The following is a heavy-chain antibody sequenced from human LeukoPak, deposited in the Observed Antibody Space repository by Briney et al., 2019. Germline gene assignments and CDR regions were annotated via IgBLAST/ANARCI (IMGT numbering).Heavy chain of an antibody. Sequence: SETLPLTCTVSGGPISSYYWSWIRQPAGKGLEWIGRIYTSGSTNYSPSLKSRVTMSVDTSKNQFSLKLSSVTAADTAVYYCARDYCSSTSCYGWFDPWGQGTLVTVSS. CDR1: GGPISSYY. J-gene: IGHJ5*02. CDR3: ARDYCSSTSCYGWFDP. V-gene: IGHV4-4*07. D-gene: IGHD2-2*01. CDR2: IYTSGST.